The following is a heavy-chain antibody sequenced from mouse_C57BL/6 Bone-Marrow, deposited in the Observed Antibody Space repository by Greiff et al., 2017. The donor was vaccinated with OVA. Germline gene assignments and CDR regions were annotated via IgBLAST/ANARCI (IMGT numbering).Heavy chain of an antibody. CDR1: GYTFTSHW. V-gene: IGHV1-55*01. CDR3: EEETY. Sequence: VQLQQPDAELVKPGASVKISCKASGYTFTSHWITWVKQRPGQGLEWIGDIYPGSGSTNYNEKFKGKATLTVDTSSSTAYMQLNSLTSEDSAVDYCEEETYWGQGTTLTVSS. CDR2: IYPGSGST. J-gene: IGHJ2*01.